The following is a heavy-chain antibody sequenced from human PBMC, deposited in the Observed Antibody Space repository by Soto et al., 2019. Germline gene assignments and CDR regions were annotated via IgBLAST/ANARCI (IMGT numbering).Heavy chain of an antibody. V-gene: IGHV4-39*01. CDR3: ATQEVGGSYVYTFDP. D-gene: IGHD1-26*01. J-gene: IGHJ5*02. CDR1: GGSITSSSYY. CDR2: IYYSGST. Sequence: QLHLRESGPGLVKPSETLSLTCTVSGGSITSSSYYWGWIRQPPGKGLEWIGSIYYSGSTYYNPSLKXRXTLXVDTSKNQFSLKLSSVTAADTAVYSCATQEVGGSYVYTFDPWGQGTLVTVSS.